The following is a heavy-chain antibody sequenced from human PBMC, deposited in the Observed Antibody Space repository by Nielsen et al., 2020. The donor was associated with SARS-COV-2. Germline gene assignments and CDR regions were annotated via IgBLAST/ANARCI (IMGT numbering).Heavy chain of an antibody. CDR3: AREPDPKFWCGYYTVLFLGMKYYYFGMDV. J-gene: IGHJ6*02. Sequence: ASVKVSCKASGYTYTSYGISWVRQAPGQGLEWMGWISAYNGNTNYAQKLQGRVTMTTDTSTSTAYMELRSLRSDDTAVYYCAREPDPKFWCGYYTVLFLGMKYYYFGMDVWGQGTTVTVSS. CDR1: GYTYTSYG. CDR2: ISAYNGNT. V-gene: IGHV1-18*01. D-gene: IGHD3-3*01.